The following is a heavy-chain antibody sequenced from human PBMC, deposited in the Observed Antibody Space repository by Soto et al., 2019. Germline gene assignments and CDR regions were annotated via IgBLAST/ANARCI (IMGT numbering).Heavy chain of an antibody. Sequence: QLHLVQSGAVVKKPGASVTVSCSASGYPVTAYYMHWVRQAPGRGLEWMGGINPATGAAKYTQTFQGRVTMARDTSTSTVFMELRGLTSEDTAVFSCARGGGVGVAGSAAFDMWGQGTLVTVSS. J-gene: IGHJ3*02. D-gene: IGHD3-3*01. CDR3: ARGGGVGVAGSAAFDM. CDR1: GYPVTAYY. CDR2: INPATGAA. V-gene: IGHV1-2*02.